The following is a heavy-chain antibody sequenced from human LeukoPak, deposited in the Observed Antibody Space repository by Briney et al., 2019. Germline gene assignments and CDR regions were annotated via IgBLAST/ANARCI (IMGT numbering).Heavy chain of an antibody. Sequence: GGSLRLSCAASGFTFDDYAMHWVRQAPGKGLEWVSGISWNSGSIGYADSVKGRFTISRDNAKNSLYLQMNSLRAEDTALYYCAKERWLQSSYYFDYWGQGTLVTVSS. CDR3: AKERWLQSSYYFDY. CDR1: GFTFDDYA. J-gene: IGHJ4*02. CDR2: ISWNSGSI. D-gene: IGHD5-12*01. V-gene: IGHV3-9*01.